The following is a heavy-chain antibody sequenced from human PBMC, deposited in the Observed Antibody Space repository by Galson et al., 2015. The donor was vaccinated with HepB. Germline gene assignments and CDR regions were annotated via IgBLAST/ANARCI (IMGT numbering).Heavy chain of an antibody. CDR3: ARQLAYCIGTSCQIYFDY. CDR2: IYYRSKWNY. D-gene: IGHD2-2*01. J-gene: IGHJ4*02. V-gene: IGHV6-1*01. Sequence: CAISGDSVSSNSAAWNWIRQSPSRGLEWLGRIYYRSKWNYDYTVSVKSRITINPGTSRNQFSLQLNSVTPDDTAMYYCARQLAYCIGTSCQIYFDYWGQGTLITVSS. CDR1: GDSVSSNSAA.